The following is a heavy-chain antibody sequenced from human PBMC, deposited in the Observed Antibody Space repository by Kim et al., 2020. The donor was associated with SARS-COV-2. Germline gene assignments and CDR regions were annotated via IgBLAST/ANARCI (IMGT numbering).Heavy chain of an antibody. V-gene: IGHV3-30*04. D-gene: IGHD3-3*01. CDR3: ARVSSEDFWSGLDYYYGMDV. J-gene: IGHJ6*02. Sequence: GGSLRLSCAASGFTFSSYAMHWVRQAPGKGLEWVAVISYDGSNKYYADSVKGRFTISRDNSKNTLYLQMNSLRAEDTAVYYCARVSSEDFWSGLDYYYGMDVWGQGTTVTVSS. CDR1: GFTFSSYA. CDR2: ISYDGSNK.